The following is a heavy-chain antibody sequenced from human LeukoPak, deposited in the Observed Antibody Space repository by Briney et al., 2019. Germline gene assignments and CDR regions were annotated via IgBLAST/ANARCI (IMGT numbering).Heavy chain of an antibody. Sequence: PGGSLRLSCAASGFTFSDYYMTWIRQAPGKGLEWVSYISGSGSSKYYADSVMGRFTISRDNAKNSLYLQMNSLRVEDTAVYYCASSQSSVAGIVGGWGQGTLVTVSS. J-gene: IGHJ4*02. CDR2: ISGSGSSK. V-gene: IGHV3-11*04. CDR3: ASSQSSVAGIVGG. CDR1: GFTFSDYY. D-gene: IGHD6-19*01.